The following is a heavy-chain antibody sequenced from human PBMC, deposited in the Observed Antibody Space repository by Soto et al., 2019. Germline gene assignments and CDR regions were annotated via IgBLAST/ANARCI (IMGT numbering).Heavy chain of an antibody. J-gene: IGHJ5*02. CDR2: IDHTGNT. CDR3: ARDSHNNWWGSWT. V-gene: IGHV4-34*01. D-gene: IGHD1-1*01. CDR1: GVSFSGYY. Sequence: PSETLSLTCAVYGVSFSGYYWSWIRQPPGRGLEWIGEIDHTGNTNYNPSLKSRITISIDTSNSLLSLDLRSVTAADTAVYYCARDSHNNWWGSWTWGPGTLVTVSS.